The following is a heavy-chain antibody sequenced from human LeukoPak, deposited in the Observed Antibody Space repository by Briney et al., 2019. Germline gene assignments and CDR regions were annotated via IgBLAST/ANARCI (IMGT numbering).Heavy chain of an antibody. CDR1: GFAFNTFA. CDR3: AKDAGYNSGRHFDF. D-gene: IGHD6-19*01. V-gene: IGHV3-23*01. Sequence: GGSLRLPCAASGFAFNTFAMTWIRQAPGKGLEWVSTVNDAGGNTYYADSVKGRFTISRDNPKNTLYLHMTSLRADDTAVYYCAKDAGYNSGRHFDFWGQGTLVTVSS. CDR2: VNDAGGNT. J-gene: IGHJ4*02.